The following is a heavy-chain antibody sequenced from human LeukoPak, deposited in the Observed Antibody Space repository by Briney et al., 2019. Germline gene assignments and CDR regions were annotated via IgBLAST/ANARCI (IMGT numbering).Heavy chain of an antibody. CDR1: GGSISSSSDY. CDR3: ARRAYSAAYWKHFDY. D-gene: IGHD1-1*01. J-gene: IGHJ4*02. Sequence: SETLSLTCTVSGGSISSSSDYWGWIPQAPGKGLEWIGSIYYHENTYYNSSLKSRVTISVDTSKNQFSLKLNSVTAADTAVYFCARRAYSAAYWKHFDYWGQGTLVTVSS. V-gene: IGHV4-39*01. CDR2: IYYHENT.